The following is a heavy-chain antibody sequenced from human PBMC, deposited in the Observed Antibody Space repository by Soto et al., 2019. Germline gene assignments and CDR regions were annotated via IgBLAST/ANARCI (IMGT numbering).Heavy chain of an antibody. J-gene: IGHJ6*02. CDR1: GFTFNSYG. Sequence: QVQLVESGGGVVQPGRSLRLSCAASGFTFNSYGMHWVRQAPGKGLERVAVISSDGSNKYYADSVKGRFTISRDNSKNTLYLQMNSLRAEDTAVYYCAKDITYCSGGSCYFVYYYYYGMDVWGQGTTVTVSS. D-gene: IGHD2-15*01. V-gene: IGHV3-30*18. CDR3: AKDITYCSGGSCYFVYYYYYGMDV. CDR2: ISSDGSNK.